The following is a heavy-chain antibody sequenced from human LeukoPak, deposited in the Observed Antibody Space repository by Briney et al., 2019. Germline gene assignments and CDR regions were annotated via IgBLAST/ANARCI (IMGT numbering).Heavy chain of an antibody. V-gene: IGHV3-23*01. J-gene: IGHJ4*02. CDR1: GFTFSSYA. CDR2: ISGSGGST. D-gene: IGHD6-19*01. Sequence: PGGSLRLSCAASGFTFSSYAMTWVRQAPGKGLEWVSAISGSGGSTYYADSVKGRFTISRDNAKNSLYLQMNSLRAEDTAVYYCARGDKSSGWYFFDYWGQGTLVTVSS. CDR3: ARGDKSSGWYFFDY.